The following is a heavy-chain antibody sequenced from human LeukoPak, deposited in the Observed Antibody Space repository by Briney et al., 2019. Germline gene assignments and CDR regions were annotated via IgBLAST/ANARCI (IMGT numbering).Heavy chain of an antibody. Sequence: GGSLRLSCAASGFTFSSYGMHWVRQAPGKGLEWVAFLRKDGSNKYYADSVKGRFTISRDNSKNTLYLQMNSLRVEDTAVYYCAKGPNYDILTGWRKTYNAFDIWGQGTMVTVSS. CDR1: GFTFSSYG. D-gene: IGHD3-9*01. J-gene: IGHJ3*02. CDR3: AKGPNYDILTGWRKTYNAFDI. V-gene: IGHV3-30*02. CDR2: LRKDGSNK.